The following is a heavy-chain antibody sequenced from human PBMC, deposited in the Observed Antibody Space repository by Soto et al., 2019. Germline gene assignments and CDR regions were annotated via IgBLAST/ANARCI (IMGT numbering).Heavy chain of an antibody. V-gene: IGHV3-21*01. CDR2: ISSSSSYI. J-gene: IGHJ4*02. Sequence: GESLKISCAASGFTFSSYSMNWVRQAPGKGLEWVSSISSSSSYIYYADSVKGRFTISRDNAKNSLYLQMNSLRAEDTAVYYCARDIAVAGGVDYWGQGTLVTVSS. CDR1: GFTFSSYS. CDR3: ARDIAVAGGVDY. D-gene: IGHD6-19*01.